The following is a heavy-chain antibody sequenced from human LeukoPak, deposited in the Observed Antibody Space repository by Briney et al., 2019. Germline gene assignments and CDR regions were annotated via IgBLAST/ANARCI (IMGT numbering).Heavy chain of an antibody. Sequence: PGRSLRLSCAASGFTFSSYGIHWVRQAPGKGLEWVAVIWYDGSNKYYADSVKGRFTISRDNSKNTLYLQMNSLRVEDTAVYYCARGYDSGHPDFDYWGQGTLVTVSS. J-gene: IGHJ4*02. V-gene: IGHV3-33*01. CDR1: GFTFSSYG. CDR3: ARGYDSGHPDFDY. D-gene: IGHD3-22*01. CDR2: IWYDGSNK.